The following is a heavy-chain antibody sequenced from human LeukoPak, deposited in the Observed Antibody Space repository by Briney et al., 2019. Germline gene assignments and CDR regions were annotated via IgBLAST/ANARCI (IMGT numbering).Heavy chain of an antibody. Sequence: SSETQSLTCTVSGGSVSSGSYYWSWIRQPPGKGLEWIGYIYYSGSTNYNPSLKRRVTISVDTSKNQFSLKLSSVTAADTAVYYCAAVGGRRAFQHWGEGTLVTVSS. CDR3: AAVGGRRAFQH. V-gene: IGHV4-61*01. CDR2: IYYSGST. J-gene: IGHJ1*01. D-gene: IGHD3-16*01. CDR1: GGSVSSGSYY.